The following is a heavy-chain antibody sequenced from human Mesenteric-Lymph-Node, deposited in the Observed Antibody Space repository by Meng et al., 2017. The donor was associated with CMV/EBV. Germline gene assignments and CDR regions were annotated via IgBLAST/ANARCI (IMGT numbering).Heavy chain of an antibody. Sequence: KVSCKASGYTFSNYWIGWVRLMPGKGLEWMGIVYPGDSDTRYSPSFQGQVTISADKSITTAYLHWSSLEAPDTAIYFCARASLYYPYYFDYWGQGTLVTVSS. CDR1: GYTFSNYW. J-gene: IGHJ4*02. V-gene: IGHV5-51*01. CDR2: VYPGDSDT. CDR3: ARASLYYPYYFDY. D-gene: IGHD3-10*01.